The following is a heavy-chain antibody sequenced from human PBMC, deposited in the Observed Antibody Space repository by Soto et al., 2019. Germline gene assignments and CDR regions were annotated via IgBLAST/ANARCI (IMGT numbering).Heavy chain of an antibody. CDR1: GYTFSSFD. V-gene: IGHV1-8*01. CDR2: ISPNSGNT. Sequence: QVQLVQSGAAVKKPGASVKVSCKASGYTFSSFDINWVRQATGQGPEWVEWISPNSGNTGYAPKFQGRVTMTRNTSISTASMALSSVRSEDTAVYSCATNAALDFWGQGTRVTVSS. J-gene: IGHJ4*02. CDR3: ATNAALDF.